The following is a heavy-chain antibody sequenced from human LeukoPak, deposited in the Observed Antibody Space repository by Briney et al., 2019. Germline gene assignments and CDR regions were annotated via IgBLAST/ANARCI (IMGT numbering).Heavy chain of an antibody. J-gene: IGHJ4*02. Sequence: PGGSLRLSCAGSGFSFSSFAMTWVRQAPGKGLEWVSTIYGGGTNTFYADSVKGRFTISRDDSKNTLYLQMNSLRAEDTAVYYCARDVGYPDYWGQGTLVTVSS. D-gene: IGHD1-1*01. CDR3: ARDVGYPDY. V-gene: IGHV3-23*01. CDR2: IYGGGTNT. CDR1: GFSFSSFA.